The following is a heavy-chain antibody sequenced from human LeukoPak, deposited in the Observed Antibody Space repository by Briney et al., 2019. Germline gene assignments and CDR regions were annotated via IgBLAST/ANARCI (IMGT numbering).Heavy chain of an antibody. CDR2: ITASGGNT. D-gene: IGHD3-3*01. V-gene: IGHV3-23*01. CDR1: GITFSNYA. Sequence: GGSLRLPCVVSGITFSNYAMSWVRQAPGKGLEWVSGITASGGNTYYADPVKGRFTISRDNSNNILYLQMTSLRAEDTAVYYCAKLPTYDFWSGYYNDWGQGSLATVSS. CDR3: AKLPTYDFWSGYYND. J-gene: IGHJ4*02.